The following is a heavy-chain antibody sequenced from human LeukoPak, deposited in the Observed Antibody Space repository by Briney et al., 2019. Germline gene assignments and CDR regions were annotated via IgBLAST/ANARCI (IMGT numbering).Heavy chain of an antibody. CDR2: IKQDGSEK. J-gene: IGHJ4*02. Sequence: GGSLRLSCEVSGFTFSSYSMTWVRQAPGKGLEWVANIKQDGSEKYYVDSVKGRFTISRDNARNSVYLQMNSLRVEDTAVYYCARGGTRGYSPSDFWGQGTLVIVSS. D-gene: IGHD5-12*01. CDR1: GFTFSSYS. CDR3: ARGGTRGYSPSDF. V-gene: IGHV3-7*01.